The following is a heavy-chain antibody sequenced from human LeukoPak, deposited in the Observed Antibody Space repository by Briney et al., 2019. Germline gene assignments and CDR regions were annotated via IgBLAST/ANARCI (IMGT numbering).Heavy chain of an antibody. CDR3: ARGSATTVTTTAFDM. CDR2: IYYSGST. V-gene: IGHV4-39*02. D-gene: IGHD4-17*01. J-gene: IGHJ3*02. Sequence: PSETLSLTCSVSGGSIDSSSFYWGWIRQPPGKGLDWIGSIYYSGSTYYNPSFKSRVTISVDTSKNHFSLKLSSVTAADTAVCSCARGSATTVTTTAFDMWGQGTMVTVSS. CDR1: GGSIDSSSFY.